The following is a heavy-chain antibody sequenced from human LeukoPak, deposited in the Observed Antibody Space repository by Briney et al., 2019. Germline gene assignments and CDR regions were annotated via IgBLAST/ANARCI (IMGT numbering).Heavy chain of an antibody. CDR1: GFTFSSYS. CDR2: ISSSSSYI. Sequence: PGGSLRLSCAASGFTFSSYSMNWVRQAPGKGLEWVSSISSSSSYIYYADSVKGRFTISRDNAKNSLYLQMNSLRAEDTAVYYCARCGYCSSTSCYLGYYYYYYMDVWGKGTTVTVSS. CDR3: ARCGYCSSTSCYLGYYYYYYMDV. V-gene: IGHV3-21*01. D-gene: IGHD2-2*01. J-gene: IGHJ6*03.